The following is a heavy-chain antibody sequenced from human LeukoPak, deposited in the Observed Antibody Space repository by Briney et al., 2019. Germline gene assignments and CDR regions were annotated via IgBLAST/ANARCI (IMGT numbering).Heavy chain of an antibody. CDR2: ISGSGGST. D-gene: IGHD2-21*02. CDR3: AKDDFYWYFDL. CDR1: GFTFSSYS. J-gene: IGHJ2*01. Sequence: GGSLRLSCAASGFTFSSYSMNWVRQAPGKGLEWVSAISGSGGSTYYADSVKGRFTISRDNSKNTLYLQMNSLRAKDTAVYYCAKDDFYWYFDLWGRGTLVTVSS. V-gene: IGHV3-23*01.